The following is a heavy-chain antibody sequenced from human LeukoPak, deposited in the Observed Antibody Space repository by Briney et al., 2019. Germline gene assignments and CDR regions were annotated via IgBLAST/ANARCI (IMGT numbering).Heavy chain of an antibody. V-gene: IGHV1-69*05. CDR2: IIPIFGTA. CDR1: GGTFSSYA. CDR3: ASGSLGDGYGVGDYYQYMDV. D-gene: IGHD5-24*01. Sequence: GSSVKVSCKASGGTFSSYAISWVRQAPGQGLEWMGGIIPIFGTANYPQKFQGRVTITTDESTSTAYMEVSSLRSEDTAVYYCASGSLGDGYGVGDYYQYMDVWGKGTTVTVSS. J-gene: IGHJ6*03.